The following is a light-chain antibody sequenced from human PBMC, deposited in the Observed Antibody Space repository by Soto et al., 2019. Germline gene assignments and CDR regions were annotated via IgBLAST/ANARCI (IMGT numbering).Light chain of an antibody. J-gene: IGKJ2*01. CDR2: QVS. V-gene: IGKV2-30*02. CDR3: MQGTHWPYT. Sequence: DVVMTQSPLSLPVTLGQPVSISCRSSQGLLHSNGDTFLSWFQQRPGQSPRRLIYQVSNRDSGVPDRFSGSGSGTDFTLTISRVEAEDVGIYYCMQGTHWPYTFGQGTKLEI. CDR1: QGLLHSNGDTF.